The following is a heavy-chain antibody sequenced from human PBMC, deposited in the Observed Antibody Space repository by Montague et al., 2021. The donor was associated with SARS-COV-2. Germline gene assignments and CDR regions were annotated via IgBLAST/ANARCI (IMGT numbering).Heavy chain of an antibody. V-gene: IGHV5-51*01. Sequence: QSGAEVKKPGESLQISCKASGYNFRSYWIGWVRQMPGKGLEWMGRIYVGDSDARYSPSFQGPVTISADKSINTAYLQLRSLKASDTAMYYCARLEVATSNYFDVWGQGTVVTVSS. D-gene: IGHD5-24*01. CDR1: GYNFRSYW. CDR2: IYVGDSDA. CDR3: ARLEVATSNYFDV. J-gene: IGHJ4*02.